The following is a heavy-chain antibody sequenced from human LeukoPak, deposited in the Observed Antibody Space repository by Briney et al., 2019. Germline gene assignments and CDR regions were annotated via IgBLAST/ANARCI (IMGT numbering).Heavy chain of an antibody. CDR3: ARVDRYVYYSMDV. Sequence: ASVKVSCKASGYTFTSHSINWVRQAPGHGLEWMGWINPYTGNPTYAQGFTGRFVFSFDTSVSTAYLQISSLKTEDTAVYYCARVDRYVYYSMDVWGTGTTVTVSS. CDR1: GYTFTSHS. CDR2: INPYTGNP. J-gene: IGHJ6*03. D-gene: IGHD3-9*01. V-gene: IGHV7-4-1*02.